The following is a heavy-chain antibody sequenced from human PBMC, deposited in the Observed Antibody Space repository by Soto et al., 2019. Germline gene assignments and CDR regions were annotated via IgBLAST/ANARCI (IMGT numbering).Heavy chain of an antibody. CDR2: IRSKAYGGTT. J-gene: IGHJ6*03. V-gene: IGHV3-49*03. Sequence: EVQLVESGGGLVQPGRSLRLSCTASGFTFGDYAMSWFRQAPGKGLEWVGFIRSKAYGGTTEYAASVKGRFTISRDDSKSIAYLQMNSLKTEDTAVYYCTRDPSYYGSGSYETYYYYYYMDVWGKGTTVTVSS. CDR3: TRDPSYYGSGSYETYYYYYYMDV. CDR1: GFTFGDYA. D-gene: IGHD3-10*01.